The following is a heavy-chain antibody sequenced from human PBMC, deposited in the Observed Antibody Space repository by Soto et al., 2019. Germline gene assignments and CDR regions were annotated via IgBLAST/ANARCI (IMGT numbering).Heavy chain of an antibody. Sequence: SETLSLTCTVSGGSISSGNYYWSWIRQPPGKGLEWIGFISYSGSTYYNVSLKSRVTISVDTSKNQFSLNLSFVTAADTAVYYCATMGTPATGLYYFDYWGQGTLITVSS. CDR2: ISYSGST. V-gene: IGHV4-30-4*01. D-gene: IGHD2-15*01. CDR1: GGSISSGNYY. CDR3: ATMGTPATGLYYFDY. J-gene: IGHJ4*02.